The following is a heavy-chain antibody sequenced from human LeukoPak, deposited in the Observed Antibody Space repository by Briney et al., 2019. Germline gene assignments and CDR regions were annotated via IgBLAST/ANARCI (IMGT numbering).Heavy chain of an antibody. Sequence: GGSLRLSCAASGFTFSSYSMNWVRQAPGKGLEWVSYISSSSTIYYADSVKGRFTISRDNAKNSLYLQMNSLRDEDTAVYYCARESAVAVLYYYYYYGMDVWGQGTTVTVSS. CDR2: ISSSSTI. V-gene: IGHV3-48*02. CDR3: ARESAVAVLYYYYYYGMDV. D-gene: IGHD6-19*01. J-gene: IGHJ6*02. CDR1: GFTFSSYS.